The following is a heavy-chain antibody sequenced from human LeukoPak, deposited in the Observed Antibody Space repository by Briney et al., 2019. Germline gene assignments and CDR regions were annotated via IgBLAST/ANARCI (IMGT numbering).Heavy chain of an antibody. D-gene: IGHD2-2*02. J-gene: IGHJ6*03. V-gene: IGHV3-30*02. CDR1: GFTFSSYG. CDR2: IRYDGSNK. Sequence: PGGSLRLSCAASGFTFSSYGMHWVRQAPGKGLEWVAFIRYDGSNKYYADSVKGRFTISRDNSKNTLYLQMNSLRAEDTAVYYCAKVCSSTSCYTGYYYYMDVWGKGVTVTVS. CDR3: AKVCSSTSCYTGYYYYMDV.